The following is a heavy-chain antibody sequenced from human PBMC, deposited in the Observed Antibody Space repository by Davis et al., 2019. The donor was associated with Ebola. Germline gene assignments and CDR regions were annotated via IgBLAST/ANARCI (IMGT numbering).Heavy chain of an antibody. CDR2: ISAYNGNT. CDR1: GYTFTSYY. V-gene: IGHV1-18*04. Sequence: ASVKVSCKASGYTFTSYYMHWVRQAPGQGLEWMGWISAYNGNTNYAQKLQGRVTMTTDTSTSTAYMELRSLRSDDTAVYYCASHRGGGWFDPWGQGTLVTVSS. D-gene: IGHD2-15*01. CDR3: ASHRGGGWFDP. J-gene: IGHJ5*02.